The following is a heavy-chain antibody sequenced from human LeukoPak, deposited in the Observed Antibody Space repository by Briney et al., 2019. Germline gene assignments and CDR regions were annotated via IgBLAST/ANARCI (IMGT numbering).Heavy chain of an antibody. V-gene: IGHV3-69-1*01. Sequence: MTGGSLRLSCAASGFRFSDYNMNWVRQAPGKGLEWVSYISSGSTSVHYADSVKGRFTISRDNAKNSLYLQMNSLRAEDTAVYYCASTERFDPWGQGTLVTVSS. D-gene: IGHD1-1*01. CDR1: GFRFSDYN. J-gene: IGHJ5*02. CDR3: ASTERFDP. CDR2: ISSGSTSV.